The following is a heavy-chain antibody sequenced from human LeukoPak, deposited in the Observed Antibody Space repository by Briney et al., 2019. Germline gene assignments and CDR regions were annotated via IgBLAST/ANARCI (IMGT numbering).Heavy chain of an antibody. J-gene: IGHJ4*02. V-gene: IGHV1-69*13. CDR3: ARAPSGFTSGPGDH. Sequence: GASVKVSCKASGGTFSSYAISWVRQAPGQGLEWMGGIIPIFGTANYAQKFQGRVTITADESTSTAYMELSSLRSEDTAVYYCARAPSGFTSGPGDHWGQGTLVTVSS. D-gene: IGHD1-14*01. CDR1: GGTFSSYA. CDR2: IIPIFGTA.